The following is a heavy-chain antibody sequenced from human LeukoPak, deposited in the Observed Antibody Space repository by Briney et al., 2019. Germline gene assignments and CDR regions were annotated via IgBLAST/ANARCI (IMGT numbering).Heavy chain of an antibody. CDR1: GFPFSNYG. D-gene: IGHD5-12*01. V-gene: IGHV3-23*01. CDR2: ITGSGITT. J-gene: IGHJ4*02. Sequence: GGSLRLSCAASGFPFSNYGMNWVRQAPGEGLEWVSGITGSGITTYYGDSVKGRFTISRDNSKNTVYLQMNSLRAEDTAVYYCAREDIVATTLDYWGQGTLVTVSS. CDR3: AREDIVATTLDY.